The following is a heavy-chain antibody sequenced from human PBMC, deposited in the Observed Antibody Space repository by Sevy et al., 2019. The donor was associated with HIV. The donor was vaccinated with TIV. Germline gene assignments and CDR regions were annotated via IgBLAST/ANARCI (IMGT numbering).Heavy chain of an antibody. Sequence: GGSLRLSCAASGFTFSNYGMHWVRQVPGKGLEWVTFIRYDGSDKYYAASVKGRFTIARDDSKNTLYLQMDSLRAEDTAIYYCAKDLAGPGRRYFAYWGQGTRVTFSS. V-gene: IGHV3-30*02. D-gene: IGHD6-13*01. CDR1: GFTFSNYG. CDR2: IRYDGSDK. J-gene: IGHJ4*02. CDR3: AKDLAGPGRRYFAY.